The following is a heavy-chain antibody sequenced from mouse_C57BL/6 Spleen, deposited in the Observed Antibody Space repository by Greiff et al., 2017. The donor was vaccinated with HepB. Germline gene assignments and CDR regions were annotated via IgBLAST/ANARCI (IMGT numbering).Heavy chain of an antibody. V-gene: IGHV1-52*01. J-gene: IGHJ2*01. D-gene: IGHD4-1*01. CDR2: IDPSDSET. CDR3: ARSRELGPYYFDY. CDR1: GYTFTSYW. Sequence: QVQLQQPGAELVRPGSSVKLSCKASGYTFTSYWMHWVKQRPIQGLEWIGNIDPSDSETHYNQKFKDKATLTVDKSSSTAYMQLSSLTSEDSAVYYCARSRELGPYYFDYWGQGTTLTVSS.